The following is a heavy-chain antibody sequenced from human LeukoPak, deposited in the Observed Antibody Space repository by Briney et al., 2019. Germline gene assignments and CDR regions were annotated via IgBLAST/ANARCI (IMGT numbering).Heavy chain of an antibody. J-gene: IGHJ3*02. CDR2: IYYSGSS. CDR3: ARMVIRAYCSGGGCYEHAFDI. CDR1: GGSISSFY. D-gene: IGHD2-15*01. V-gene: IGHV4-59*08. Sequence: SETLSLTCTASGGSISSFYWSWIRQPPEKGLEWIGYIYYSGSSNYNPSLKSRVTISVDTPKNQFSLKLRSVTAADTAVYYCARMVIRAYCSGGGCYEHAFDIWGQGTMVTVSS.